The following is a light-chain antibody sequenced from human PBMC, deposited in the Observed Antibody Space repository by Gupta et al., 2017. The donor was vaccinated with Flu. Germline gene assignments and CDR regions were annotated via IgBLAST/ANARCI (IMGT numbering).Light chain of an antibody. V-gene: IGLV2-14*01. CDR3: SSDTSSSNLV. J-gene: IGLJ3*02. CDR1: SSDVGGYNS. CDR2: EVS. Sequence: SALTPPASVSGSPFQSITISCTGTSSDVGGYNSVSWYQQHPVKAPKLMIYEVSKRPAEVANRFSGSKSGNTASLTISGRQEEDEADYYSSSDTSSSNLVFGGGTKLTVL.